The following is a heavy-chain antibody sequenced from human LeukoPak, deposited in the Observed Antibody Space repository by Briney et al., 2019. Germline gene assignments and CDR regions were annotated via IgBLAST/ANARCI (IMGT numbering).Heavy chain of an antibody. CDR3: ARTIVAAVGRDY. Sequence: ASVKVSCKASGYTFTGYYLHWVRQAPGQGLEWMGWINPNSGGTNYAQKFQGRVTTTRDTSVNTAYMELSGLRSDDTAVYFCARTIVAAVGRDYWGQGTLVTVSS. D-gene: IGHD6-13*01. J-gene: IGHJ4*02. CDR2: INPNSGGT. CDR1: GYTFTGYY. V-gene: IGHV1-2*02.